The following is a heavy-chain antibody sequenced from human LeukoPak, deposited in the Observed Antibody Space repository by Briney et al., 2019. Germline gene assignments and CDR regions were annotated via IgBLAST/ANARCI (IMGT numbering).Heavy chain of an antibody. Sequence: SGPTLVKPSETLSLTCTVSGGSISSYYWSWIRQPPGKGLEWIGYIYYSGSTNYNPSLKSRVTISVDTSKNQFSLKLSSVTAADTAVYYCARWGGSSGTYYFDYWGQGTLVTVSS. V-gene: IGHV4-59*01. J-gene: IGHJ4*02. D-gene: IGHD3-16*01. CDR3: ARWGGSSGTYYFDY. CDR1: GGSISSYY. CDR2: IYYSGST.